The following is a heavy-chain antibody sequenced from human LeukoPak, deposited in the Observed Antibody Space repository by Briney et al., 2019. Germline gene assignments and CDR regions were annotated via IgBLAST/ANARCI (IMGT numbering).Heavy chain of an antibody. D-gene: IGHD3-22*01. CDR1: GFTFSSYS. CDR2: ISSSSSYI. V-gene: IGHV3-21*01. J-gene: IGHJ4*02. CDR3: VSPRNYYDSSGYIFY. Sequence: GGSLRLSCAASGFTFSSYSMNWVRQAPGKGLEWVSSISSSSSYIYYADSVKGRFTISRDNAKNSLYLQMNSLRAEDTAVYYCVSPRNYYDSSGYIFYWGQGTLVTVSS.